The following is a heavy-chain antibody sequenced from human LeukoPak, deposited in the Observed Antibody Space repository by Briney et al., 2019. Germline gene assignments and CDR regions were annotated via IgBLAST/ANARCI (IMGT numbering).Heavy chain of an antibody. CDR2: IKKDGSQK. J-gene: IGHJ4*02. CDR1: GFMFSSFW. D-gene: IGHD3-3*01. CDR3: TRVFGGYDVSDY. Sequence: GGSLRLSCAASGFMFSSFWMSWVRQAPGKGLEWVANIKKDGSQKYYVGSVEGRFTISRDNAKNSLYLQMDSLRVDDTAVYYCTRVFGGYDVSDYWGQGTVVTVSS. V-gene: IGHV3-7*03.